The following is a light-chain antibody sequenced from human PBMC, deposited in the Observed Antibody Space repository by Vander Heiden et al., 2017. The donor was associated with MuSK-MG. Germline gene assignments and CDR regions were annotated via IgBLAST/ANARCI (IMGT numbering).Light chain of an antibody. CDR2: AAS. J-gene: IGKJ3*01. Sequence: DIQMTQSPSSLSASVGDRVTITCRGSQSISSYLNWYQQKPGKAPKLLIYAASRWQRGVPSRFRGRGSGTDCTLTSSRLQPEDFATYYFQQSYSTLEFGHGTKVDIK. CDR1: QSISSY. V-gene: IGKV1-39*01. CDR3: QQSYSTLE.